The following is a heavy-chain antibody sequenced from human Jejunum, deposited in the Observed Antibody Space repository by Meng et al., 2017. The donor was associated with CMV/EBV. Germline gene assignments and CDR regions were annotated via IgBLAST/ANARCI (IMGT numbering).Heavy chain of an antibody. V-gene: IGHV4-39*07. J-gene: IGHJ4*02. Sequence: SISSSSYYWGWVRQPPGKGLEWIGSINYSGTTYYNPSLRSRVTISLDTSRKQFSLKLNSVTAADTAVYHCARGCYTTSCYRGSFDYWGQGTLVTSPQ. D-gene: IGHD2-2*02. CDR2: INYSGTT. CDR1: SISSSSYY. CDR3: ARGCYTTSCYRGSFDY.